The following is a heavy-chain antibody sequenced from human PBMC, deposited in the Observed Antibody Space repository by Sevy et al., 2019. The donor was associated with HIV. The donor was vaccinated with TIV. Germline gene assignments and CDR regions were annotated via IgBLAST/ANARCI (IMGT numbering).Heavy chain of an antibody. CDR1: GFTFSSYG. CDR3: ANDKQLVRGQGSGWFDP. Sequence: GESLKISCAASGFTFSSYGMHWVRQAPGKGLEWVAFIRYDGSNKYYADSVKGRFTISTDNSKNTLNLQMNSLRAEDTAVYYCANDKQLVRGQGSGWFDPWGQGTLVTVSS. J-gene: IGHJ5*02. CDR2: IRYDGSNK. V-gene: IGHV3-30*02. D-gene: IGHD6-13*01.